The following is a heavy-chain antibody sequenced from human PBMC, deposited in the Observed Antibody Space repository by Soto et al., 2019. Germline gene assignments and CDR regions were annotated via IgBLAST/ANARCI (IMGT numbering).Heavy chain of an antibody. CDR3: AKLYGVTNAFDI. J-gene: IGHJ3*02. CDR1: GFTFSSYG. D-gene: IGHD3-10*02. CDR2: ISYDGSNK. Sequence: QVQLVESGGGVVQPGRSLRLSCAASGFTFSSYGMHWVRQAPGKGLEWVAVISYDGSNKYYADSVKGRFTISIDNSKNTLYLQMNSLRAEDTAVYYCAKLYGVTNAFDIWGQETMVTVSS. V-gene: IGHV3-30*18.